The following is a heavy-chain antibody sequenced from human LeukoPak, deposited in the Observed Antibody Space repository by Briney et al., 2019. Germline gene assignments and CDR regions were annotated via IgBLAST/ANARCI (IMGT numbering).Heavy chain of an antibody. Sequence: ASVKVSCKVSGYTLTELSMHWVRQAPGKGLEWMGGFDPEDGETIYAQKFQGRVTMTEDTSTDTAYMELSSLRSEDTAVYYCATDLYCSGGSCYPRGGPPFDYWGQGTLVTVSS. D-gene: IGHD2-15*01. CDR3: ATDLYCSGGSCYPRGGPPFDY. V-gene: IGHV1-24*01. CDR1: GYTLTELS. CDR2: FDPEDGET. J-gene: IGHJ4*02.